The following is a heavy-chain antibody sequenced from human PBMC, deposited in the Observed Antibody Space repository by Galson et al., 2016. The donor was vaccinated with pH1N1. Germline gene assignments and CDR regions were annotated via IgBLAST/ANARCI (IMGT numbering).Heavy chain of an antibody. CDR1: GFTFDDYA. CDR3: AKSDGYSYGYFDY. Sequence: SLRLSCAASGFTFDDYAMHWVRQAPGKGLEWVSGISWNSGSIGYADFVKGRFTISRDNAKNSLYLQMNSLRAEDTALYHCAKSDGYSYGYFDYWGQGSLVTVSS. D-gene: IGHD5-18*01. CDR2: ISWNSGSI. V-gene: IGHV3-9*01. J-gene: IGHJ4*02.